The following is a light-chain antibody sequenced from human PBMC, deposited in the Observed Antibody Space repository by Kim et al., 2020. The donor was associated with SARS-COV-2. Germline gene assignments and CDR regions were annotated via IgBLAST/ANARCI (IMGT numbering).Light chain of an antibody. V-gene: IGLV3-19*01. J-gene: IGLJ1*01. CDR3: NSRDNSGNHYV. CDR2: GKH. CDR1: SLRTYY. Sequence: ALGQTVTITCQGDSLRTYYASWYQQKPGQAPVLVIYGKHSRPSGIPDRFSGSNSGNTASLTITGAQAEDEADYYCNSRDNSGNHYVFGTGTKVTVL.